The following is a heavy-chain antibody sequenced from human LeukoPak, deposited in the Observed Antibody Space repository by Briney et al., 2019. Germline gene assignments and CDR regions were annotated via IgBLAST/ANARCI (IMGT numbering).Heavy chain of an antibody. D-gene: IGHD2-15*01. Sequence: GGSLRLSCAASGFTFDDYGMSWVRQAPGKGLEWVSGINWNGGSTGYADSVKGRFTISRDNSKNTLYLQMNSLRAEDTAVYYCAKGHRLDPPRYCSGGSCYSGSDYWGQGTLVTVSS. J-gene: IGHJ4*02. CDR3: AKGHRLDPPRYCSGGSCYSGSDY. CDR1: GFTFDDYG. CDR2: INWNGGST. V-gene: IGHV3-20*04.